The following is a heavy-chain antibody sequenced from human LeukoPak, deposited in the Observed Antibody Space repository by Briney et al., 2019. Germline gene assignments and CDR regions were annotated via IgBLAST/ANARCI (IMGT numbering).Heavy chain of an antibody. CDR1: GGSISSYY. Sequence: SETLSLTCTVSGGSISSYYWSWIRQPPGKGLEWIGSIYYSGSTYYNPSLKSRVTISVDTSKNQFSLKLSSVTAADTAVYYCARLSSSSWQFDYWGQGTLVTVSS. CDR2: IYYSGST. J-gene: IGHJ4*02. D-gene: IGHD6-13*01. V-gene: IGHV4-59*05. CDR3: ARLSSSSWQFDY.